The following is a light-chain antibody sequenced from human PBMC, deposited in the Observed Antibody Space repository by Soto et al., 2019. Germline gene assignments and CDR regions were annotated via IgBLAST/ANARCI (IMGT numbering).Light chain of an antibody. Sequence: DIVMTLTPLSSPVTLGEPASTSCRSSQSLLDSDGDTYLSWLQQRPGQPPRLLIYKTSSRFSGVPDRFSGSGAGTDFTLKISRVEVEDVGVYYCMQATQFPHTFGQGTKLEI. CDR2: KTS. CDR1: QSLLDSDGDTY. J-gene: IGKJ2*01. V-gene: IGKV2-24*01. CDR3: MQATQFPHT.